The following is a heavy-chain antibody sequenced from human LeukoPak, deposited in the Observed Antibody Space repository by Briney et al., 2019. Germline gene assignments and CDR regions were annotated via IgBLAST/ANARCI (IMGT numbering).Heavy chain of an antibody. V-gene: IGHV3-66*01. CDR2: IYTGGST. CDR3: ARRLVVPAYYFGMDV. D-gene: IGHD2-15*01. CDR1: GFTVSSNY. Sequence: GGSLRLSCAASGFTVSSNYMSWVRQAPGKGLEWVSVIYTGGSTYYADSVKGRFTISRDNSKNTLSLQMNSLRAEDTAVYYCARRLVVPAYYFGMDVWGQGTTVTVSS. J-gene: IGHJ6*02.